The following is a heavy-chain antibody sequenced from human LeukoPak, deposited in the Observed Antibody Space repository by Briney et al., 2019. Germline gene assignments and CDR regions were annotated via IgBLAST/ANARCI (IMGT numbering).Heavy chain of an antibody. D-gene: IGHD6-13*01. V-gene: IGHV3-7*01. CDR2: IKQDGGER. J-gene: IGHJ2*01. Sequence: PGGSLRLSCATSGFTLSSFWMSWVRQTPGKGLEWVANIKQDGGERYYVDSVKGRFTISRDNAKNSLFLQMNSLRAEDTAGYYCASLPGGRTAALEFDPRGRGNLVNVSS. CDR1: GFTLSSFW. CDR3: ASLPGGRTAALEFDP.